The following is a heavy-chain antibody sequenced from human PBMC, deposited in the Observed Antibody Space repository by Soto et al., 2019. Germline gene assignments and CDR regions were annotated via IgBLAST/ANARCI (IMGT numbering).Heavy chain of an antibody. CDR2: INPSGGST. Sequence: QVQLVQSGAEVKKPGASVKVSCKASGYTFTSYYMHWVRQAPGQGLEWMGIINPSGGSTSYAQKFQGRVTMTTDTSTSTVYTELSSLRSEDTAVYYCASTPPDCSGGSCSDFDYWGQGTLVTVSS. CDR3: ASTPPDCSGGSCSDFDY. CDR1: GYTFTSYY. D-gene: IGHD2-15*01. J-gene: IGHJ4*02. V-gene: IGHV1-46*03.